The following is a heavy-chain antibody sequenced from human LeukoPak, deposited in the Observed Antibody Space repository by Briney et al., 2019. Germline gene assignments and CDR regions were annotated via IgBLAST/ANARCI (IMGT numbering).Heavy chain of an antibody. D-gene: IGHD6-13*01. CDR3: ARDVRGAFIAAALDP. Sequence: GASVKVSCKASGGTFSSYAISWVRQAPGQGLEWMGGIIPIFGTANYAQKFQGRVTITTDESTSTAYMELSSLRSEDTAVYYCARDVRGAFIAAALDPWGQGTLVTVSS. CDR1: GGTFSSYA. V-gene: IGHV1-69*05. J-gene: IGHJ5*02. CDR2: IIPIFGTA.